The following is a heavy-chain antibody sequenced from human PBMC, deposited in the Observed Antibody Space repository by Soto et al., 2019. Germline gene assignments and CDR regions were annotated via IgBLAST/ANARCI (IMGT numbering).Heavy chain of an antibody. CDR3: ARWEYCTNGVCYPGAFDI. V-gene: IGHV1-69*01. CDR1: GGTFSSYA. CDR2: IIPIFGTA. Sequence: QVQLVQSGAEVKKPGSSVKVSCKASGGTFSSYAISWVRQAPGQGLEWMGGIIPIFGTANYAQKFQGRVTITADESTSTAYMELSSLRSEDTAVYYCARWEYCTNGVCYPGAFDIWGQGTMVTVSS. D-gene: IGHD2-8*01. J-gene: IGHJ3*02.